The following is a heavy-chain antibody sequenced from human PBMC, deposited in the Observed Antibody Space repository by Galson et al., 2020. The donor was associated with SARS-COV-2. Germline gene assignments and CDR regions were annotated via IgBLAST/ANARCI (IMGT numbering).Heavy chain of an antibody. D-gene: IGHD3-22*01. CDR2: ISGSGSTT. J-gene: IGHJ4*02. Sequence: GESLKISCAASGFTFSSYAMSWVRQAPGKGLEWVSGISGSGSTTYYAGSVKGRFTISRDNSKNTVYLQMNSLRAEDTAVYYCAKRHRDSSGFDYWGQGTLVTVSS. CDR1: GFTFSSYA. CDR3: AKRHRDSSGFDY. V-gene: IGHV3-23*01.